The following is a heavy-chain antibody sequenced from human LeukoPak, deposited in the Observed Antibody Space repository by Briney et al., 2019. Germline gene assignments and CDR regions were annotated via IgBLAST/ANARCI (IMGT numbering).Heavy chain of an antibody. Sequence: SVKVSCKASGGTFGIYGMSWVRQAPGQGLEWMGGIIPMYRTPTYAEGFQGRVTITTDDSTSTVYMELSSLRSEDTAVYYCARGATGTTFYHWFDPWGQGTLVTVSS. J-gene: IGHJ5*02. V-gene: IGHV1-69*05. D-gene: IGHD1-7*01. CDR2: IIPMYRTP. CDR1: GGTFGIYG. CDR3: ARGATGTTFYHWFDP.